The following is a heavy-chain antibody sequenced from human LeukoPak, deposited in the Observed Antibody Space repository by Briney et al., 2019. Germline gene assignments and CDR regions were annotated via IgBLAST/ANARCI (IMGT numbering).Heavy chain of an antibody. CDR1: GGSFSSYY. CDR2: INHSGST. J-gene: IGHJ4*02. CDR3: ARGQQQLVLSS. Sequence: PSETPSLTCAVYGGSFSSYYWSWIRQPPGKGLEWIGEINHSGSTNYNPSLKSRVTISVDTSKNQFSLKVSSVTAADTAVYYCARGQQQLVLSSWGQGTLVTVSS. D-gene: IGHD6-13*01. V-gene: IGHV4-34*01.